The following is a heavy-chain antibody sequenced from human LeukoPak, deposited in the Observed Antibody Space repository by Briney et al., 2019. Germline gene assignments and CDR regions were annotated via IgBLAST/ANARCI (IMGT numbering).Heavy chain of an antibody. J-gene: IGHJ5*02. V-gene: IGHV4-34*01. D-gene: IGHD5-18*01. CDR3: ARSYPGRAMAPFDP. CDR2: INHSGST. Sequence: SETLSLTCAVYGGSFSGYYWSWIRQPPGKGLEWIGEINHSGSTNYNPSLKSRVTISVDTSKNQFSLKLSSVTAADTAVYYCARSYPGRAMAPFDPWGQGTLVTVSS. CDR1: GGSFSGYY.